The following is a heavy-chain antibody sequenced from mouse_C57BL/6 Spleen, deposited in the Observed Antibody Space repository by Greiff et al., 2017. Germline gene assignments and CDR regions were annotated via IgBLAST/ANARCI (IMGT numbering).Heavy chain of an antibody. CDR3: ARPPWFAY. CDR2: IHPNSGST. V-gene: IGHV1-64*01. Sequence: QVQLKQPGAEPVKPGASVKLSCKASGYTFPRYRMHWVKQRPGPGLEWIGMIHPNSGSTNYNEKFKSKATLTVDKSSSTAYMQLSSLTSEDSAVYYCARPPWFAYWGQGTLVTVSA. J-gene: IGHJ3*01. CDR1: GYTFPRYR. D-gene: IGHD6-1*01.